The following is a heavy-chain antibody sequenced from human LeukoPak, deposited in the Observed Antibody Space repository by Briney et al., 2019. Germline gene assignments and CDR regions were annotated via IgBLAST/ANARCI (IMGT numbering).Heavy chain of an antibody. CDR2: IRGCGSKT. D-gene: IGHD3-10*02. CDR1: GFTFNNYA. CDR3: AKCSASYSNDAFDV. Sequence: QPGGALRLSCAASGFTFNNYAMNWVRQAPGKGLEWVSYIRGCGSKTRDSDSVKGRFIISRDNPKNILYLQMNSLRAEDTAIYYSAKCSASYSNDAFDVWGRGTMVTVSS. J-gene: IGHJ3*01. V-gene: IGHV3-23*01.